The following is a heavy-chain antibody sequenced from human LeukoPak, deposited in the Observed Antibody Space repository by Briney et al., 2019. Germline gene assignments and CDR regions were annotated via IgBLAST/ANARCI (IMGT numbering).Heavy chain of an antibody. CDR1: GFTFSSCS. J-gene: IGHJ4*02. CDR2: ISSSSSTI. CDR3: ARDPEVWGIAAAGTSGQGY. Sequence: GGSLRLSCAASGFTFSSCSMNWVRQAPGKGLEWVSYISSSSSTIYYADSVKGRFTISRDNAKNSLYLQMNSLRAEDTAVYYCARDPEVWGIAAAGTSGQGYWGQGTLVTVSS. D-gene: IGHD6-13*01. V-gene: IGHV3-48*04.